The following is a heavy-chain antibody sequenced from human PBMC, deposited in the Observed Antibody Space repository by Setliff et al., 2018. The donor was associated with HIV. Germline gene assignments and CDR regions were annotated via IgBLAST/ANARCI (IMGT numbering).Heavy chain of an antibody. D-gene: IGHD1-1*01. CDR2: IYFTGSS. CDR3: ALDNWNDGVDY. J-gene: IGHJ4*02. V-gene: IGHV4-4*08. CDR1: GGSISTYY. Sequence: SETLCLTCTVSGGSISTYYWSWIRQPPGKGLEWIGSIYFTGSSDNNPSLKSRVTISVDTSKNQFSLKLSSVTAADTAVYYCALDNWNDGVDYWGQGTLVTVSS.